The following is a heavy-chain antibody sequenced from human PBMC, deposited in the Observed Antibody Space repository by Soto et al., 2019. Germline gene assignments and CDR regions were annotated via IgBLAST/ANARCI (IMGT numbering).Heavy chain of an antibody. CDR3: ARIYYDSHYYYYGMDV. J-gene: IGHJ6*02. Sequence: GESLKISCKGSGYSFTSYWIGWVRQMPGKGLEWMGIIYPGDSDTRYSPSFQGQVTISADKSISTAYLQWSSLKASDTAMYYCARIYYDSHYYYYGMDVWGQGTTVTVSS. CDR2: IYPGDSDT. D-gene: IGHD3-22*01. CDR1: GYSFTSYW. V-gene: IGHV5-51*01.